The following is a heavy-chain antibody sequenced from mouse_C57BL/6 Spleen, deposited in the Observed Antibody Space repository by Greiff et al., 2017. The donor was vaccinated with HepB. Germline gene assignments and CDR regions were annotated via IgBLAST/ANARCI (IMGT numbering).Heavy chain of an antibody. D-gene: IGHD2-3*01. V-gene: IGHV5-17*01. CDR1: GFTFSDYG. Sequence: DVQLVESGGGLVKPGGSLTLSCAASGFTFSDYGMHWVRQAPEKGLEWVAYISSGSSTIYYADTVKGRFTISRDNAKNTLFLQMTSLRSEDTAMYYCARGDGYYVPFAYWGQGTLVTVSA. CDR2: ISSGSSTI. J-gene: IGHJ3*01. CDR3: ARGDGYYVPFAY.